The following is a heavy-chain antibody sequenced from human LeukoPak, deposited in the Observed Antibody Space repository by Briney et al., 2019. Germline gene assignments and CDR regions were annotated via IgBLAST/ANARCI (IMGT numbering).Heavy chain of an antibody. V-gene: IGHV1-69*01. J-gene: IGHJ5*02. CDR1: GDTFSSYA. CDR3: ARVIPGHTCDP. Sequence: SVKVSCKATGDTFSSYAISWVRQAPGQGLEWMGGIIPIFGTANYAQKFQGRVTITADESTSTAYMELSSLRSEDTAVYYCARVIPGHTCDPWGQGTLVTVSS. D-gene: IGHD2-21*01. CDR2: IIPIFGTA.